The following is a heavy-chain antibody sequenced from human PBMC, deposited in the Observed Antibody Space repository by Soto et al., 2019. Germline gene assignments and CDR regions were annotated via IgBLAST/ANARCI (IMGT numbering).Heavy chain of an antibody. CDR1: GYTFTGYY. Sequence: ASVKVSCKASGYTFTGYYMHWVRQAPGQGLEWMGWINPNCGGTNYAQKFQGRVTITTDPSMSTAYMELSSLRSEDTAVYYCARAGGIAVAFDYWGQGTLVTVSS. CDR3: ARAGGIAVAFDY. D-gene: IGHD6-19*01. J-gene: IGHJ4*02. CDR2: INPNCGGT. V-gene: IGHV1-2*02.